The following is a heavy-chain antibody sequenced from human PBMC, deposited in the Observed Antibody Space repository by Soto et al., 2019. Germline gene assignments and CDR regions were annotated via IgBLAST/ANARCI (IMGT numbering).Heavy chain of an antibody. CDR2: IIPIFGTA. D-gene: IGHD1-1*01. J-gene: IGHJ6*02. CDR1: GGTFSSYA. CDR3: AKHNCCSTLNFYYGMDV. Sequence: QVQLVQSGAEVKKPGSSVKVSCKASGGTFSSYAISWVRQAPGQGLEWMGGIIPIFGTANYAQKFQGRVTITADESTSTDYMELSSVRTEDTAVYYCAKHNCCSTLNFYYGMDVWGQGTTVTVSS. V-gene: IGHV1-69*12.